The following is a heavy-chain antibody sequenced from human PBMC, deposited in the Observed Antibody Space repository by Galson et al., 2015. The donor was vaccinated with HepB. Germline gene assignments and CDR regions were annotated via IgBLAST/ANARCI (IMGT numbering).Heavy chain of an antibody. V-gene: IGHV3-33*01. CDR2: IWYDGSNK. Sequence: SLRLSCAASGFTFSSYGMHWVRQAPGKGLEWVAVIWYDGSNKYYADSVKGRFTISRDNSKNTLYLQMNSLRAEDTAVYYCARGRAHYDVWSGYYDYWGQGTLVPVSS. CDR3: ARGRAHYDVWSGYYDY. D-gene: IGHD3-3*01. J-gene: IGHJ4*02. CDR1: GFTFSSYG.